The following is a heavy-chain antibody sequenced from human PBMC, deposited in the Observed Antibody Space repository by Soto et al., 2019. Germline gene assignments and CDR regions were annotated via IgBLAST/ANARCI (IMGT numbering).Heavy chain of an antibody. J-gene: IGHJ5*02. D-gene: IGHD5-12*01. CDR2: IYYSGST. Sequence: SETLSLTCTVSGGSISSYYWSWIRQPPGKGLEWIGYIYYSGSTNYNPSLKSRVTISVDTSKNQFSLKLSSVTAADTAVYYCARISRDGYNSVAWFDPWGQGTLVTVS. V-gene: IGHV4-59*01. CDR1: GGSISSYY. CDR3: ARISRDGYNSVAWFDP.